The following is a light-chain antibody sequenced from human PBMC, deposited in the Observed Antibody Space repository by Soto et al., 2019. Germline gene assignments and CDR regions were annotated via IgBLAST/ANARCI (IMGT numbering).Light chain of an antibody. CDR3: QQAASFPFT. J-gene: IGKJ3*01. CDR2: TAS. Sequence: DIQLTQSPVSVSAAVGDRINISCRASQPIKTWLAWYQQKPGKGPKLLIYTASTLETGVPSRFSGSGSGTDFTLTISSLQPEDAAIYSCQQAASFPFTFGPGAKV. CDR1: QPIKTW. V-gene: IGKV1-12*02.